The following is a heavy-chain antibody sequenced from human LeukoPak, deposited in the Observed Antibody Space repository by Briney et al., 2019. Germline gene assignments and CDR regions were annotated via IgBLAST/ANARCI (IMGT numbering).Heavy chain of an antibody. CDR1: GFTFGTYA. J-gene: IGHJ4*02. V-gene: IGHV3-23*01. D-gene: IGHD3-22*01. CDR3: AKEGGLFDSSGYSES. Sequence: GGSLRLSCAASGFTFGTYAMSWVRQAPGTGLEWVSVISGSGGSTYYTDSVKGRFTISRDNSESTLYLQMNSLRAEDTAVYYCAKEGGLFDSSGYSESWGQGTLVSVSS. CDR2: ISGSGGST.